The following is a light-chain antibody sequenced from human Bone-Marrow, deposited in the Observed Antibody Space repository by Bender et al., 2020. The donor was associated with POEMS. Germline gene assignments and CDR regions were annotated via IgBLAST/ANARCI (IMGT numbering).Light chain of an antibody. Sequence: SYELTQPPSVSVSPGQTARIACSGDNLGNRFTCWYQQKPGQSPVLIIYEDTKRPSAIHERFSASNSGNTASLTISGTQAMDGADYYCTSYTSTSARVFGGGTKLTVL. V-gene: IGLV3-1*01. J-gene: IGLJ3*02. CDR1: NLGNRF. CDR3: TSYTSTSARV. CDR2: EDT.